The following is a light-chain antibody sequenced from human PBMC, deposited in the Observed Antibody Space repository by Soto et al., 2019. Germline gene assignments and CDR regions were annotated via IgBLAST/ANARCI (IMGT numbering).Light chain of an antibody. Sequence: EIVLTQSPATLSLSPGERATLFCRAIQSVTHYLAWYQQKPGQAPRLLIYAASNRATGIPARFSGGGSGTDFTLAISSLEPEDSAVYYCQQRTNWPPEITFGQGTKVDIK. CDR3: QQRTNWPPEIT. J-gene: IGKJ1*01. CDR1: QSVTHY. V-gene: IGKV3-11*01. CDR2: AAS.